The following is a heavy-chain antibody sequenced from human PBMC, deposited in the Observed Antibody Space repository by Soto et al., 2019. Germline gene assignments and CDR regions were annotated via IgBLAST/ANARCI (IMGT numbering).Heavy chain of an antibody. J-gene: IGHJ5*02. V-gene: IGHV3-23*01. CDR3: AKAGGLTMVRGALNWFDP. CDR1: GFTFSSYA. CDR2: ISGSGGST. D-gene: IGHD3-10*01. Sequence: GGSLRLSCAASGFTFSSYAMSWVRQAPGKGLEWVSAISGSGGSTYYADSVKGRFTISRDNSKNTLYLQMNSLRAEDTAVYYCAKAGGLTMVRGALNWFDPWGQGTLVTVSS.